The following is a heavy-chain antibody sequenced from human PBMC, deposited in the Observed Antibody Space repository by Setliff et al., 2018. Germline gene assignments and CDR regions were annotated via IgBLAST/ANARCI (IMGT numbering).Heavy chain of an antibody. Sequence: ASVKVSCKASGNSFSSFSITWVRQAPGQGLEWMGWINNYNMNTNYPQKFLGRVTMTTDTSTSTAYMELRSLRPDDTAVYYCARFRVSSGGYNYYAMDVWGQGTTVTVSS. V-gene: IGHV1-18*01. CDR3: ARFRVSSGGYNYYAMDV. J-gene: IGHJ6*02. CDR1: GNSFSSFS. CDR2: INNYNMNT. D-gene: IGHD1-26*01.